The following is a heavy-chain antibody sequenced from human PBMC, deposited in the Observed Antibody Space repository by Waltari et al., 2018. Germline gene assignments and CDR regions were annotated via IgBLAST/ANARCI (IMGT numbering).Heavy chain of an antibody. CDR1: GFTFSSSA. V-gene: IGHV3-30*01. Sequence: QVQLVESGGGVVQPGRSLRLSCAASGFTFSSSAMHGVRQAPGKGLEWVAVISYDGSNKYYADSVKGRFTISRDNSKNTLYLQMNSLRAEDTAVYYCARDRDYYGMDVWGQGTTVTVSS. J-gene: IGHJ6*02. CDR2: ISYDGSNK. CDR3: ARDRDYYGMDV.